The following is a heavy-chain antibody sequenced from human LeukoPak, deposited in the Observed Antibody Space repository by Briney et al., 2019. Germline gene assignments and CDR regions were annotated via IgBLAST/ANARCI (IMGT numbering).Heavy chain of an antibody. D-gene: IGHD7-27*01. CDR2: VHYSGST. CDR3: ASEGSNWGSYFDY. V-gene: IGHV4-59*08. Sequence: SETLSLTCTVSGVSIFSSYWNWVRQPPGKGLEWIGYVHYSGSTNYNPSLKSRVTISVDTSKNQFSLKLSSVTAADTAVYYCASEGSNWGSYFDYWGQGTLVTVSS. J-gene: IGHJ4*02. CDR1: GVSIFSSY.